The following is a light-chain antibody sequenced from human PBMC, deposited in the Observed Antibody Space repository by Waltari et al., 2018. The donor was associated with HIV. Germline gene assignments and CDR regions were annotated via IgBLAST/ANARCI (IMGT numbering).Light chain of an antibody. CDR2: WAS. CDR1: QSVLYSSSNKNS. Sequence: DNVMTQSSDSLTVSLGERATINCKSSQSVLYSSSNKNSLAWYQQKPGQPPKLLIYWASTRESGVPDRFSGSGSGTDFTLTISSLQAEDVAVYYCQQYYSTPPYTFGQGTKLEIK. J-gene: IGKJ2*01. CDR3: QQYYSTPPYT. V-gene: IGKV4-1*01.